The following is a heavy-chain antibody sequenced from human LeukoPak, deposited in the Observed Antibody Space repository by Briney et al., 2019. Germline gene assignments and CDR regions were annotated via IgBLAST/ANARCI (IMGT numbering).Heavy chain of an antibody. Sequence: GGSLRLSCAASGFTFSAFAMHWARRAPGKGVEWGALISYDGSNKYYADSVRGRFTISRDNSKNTLYLQMNSLRPEDTAVYYCAKDFEGFCGGDCYSMDFWGQGTLATVSS. CDR1: GFTFSAFA. CDR2: ISYDGSNK. V-gene: IGHV3-30*04. J-gene: IGHJ4*02. D-gene: IGHD2-21*02. CDR3: AKDFEGFCGGDCYSMDF.